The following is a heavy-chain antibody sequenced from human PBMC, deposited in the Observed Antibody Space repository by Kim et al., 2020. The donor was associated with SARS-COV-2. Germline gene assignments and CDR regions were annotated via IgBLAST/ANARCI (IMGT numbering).Heavy chain of an antibody. CDR1: GGSFSGYY. Sequence: SETLSLTCAVYGGSFSGYYWSWIRQPPGKGLEWIGEINHSGSTNYNPSLKSRVTISVDTSKNQFSLKLSSVTAADTAVYYCARDAGFWYSSGQYFDYWGQGTLVTVSS. CDR3: ARDAGFWYSSGQYFDY. J-gene: IGHJ4*02. V-gene: IGHV4-34*01. CDR2: INHSGST. D-gene: IGHD6-19*01.